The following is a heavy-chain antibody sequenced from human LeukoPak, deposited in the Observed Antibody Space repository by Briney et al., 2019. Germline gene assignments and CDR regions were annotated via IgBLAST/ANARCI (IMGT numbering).Heavy chain of an antibody. CDR1: GDSISSGGYY. CDR3: ARDYYGSGSYRYYFDY. D-gene: IGHD3-10*01. CDR2: IYHTGDT. J-gene: IGHJ4*02. V-gene: IGHV4-31*03. Sequence: SETLSLTGTVSGDSISSGGYYWSWIRQHPGKGLEWIGYIYHTGDTYYNPSLESRVTISVDTSKNQFSLKLTSLTAADTAIYYCARDYYGSGSYRYYFDYWGQGTLVAVSS.